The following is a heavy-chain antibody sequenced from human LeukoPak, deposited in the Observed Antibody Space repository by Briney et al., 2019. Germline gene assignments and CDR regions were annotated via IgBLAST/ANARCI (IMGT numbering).Heavy chain of an antibody. CDR2: IKPDGSAK. CDR1: GFTFSNYW. V-gene: IGHV3-7*05. J-gene: IGHJ5*02. D-gene: IGHD3-10*01. CDR3: VRGSSGTVVRGIAWAWFDP. Sequence: AGGSLRLSCVASGFTFSNYWMTWVRQAPGKGLERVANIKPDGSAKHFVDSVRGRFTISRDNAKDSLYLQMNSLRAEDTAVYYCVRGSSGTVVRGIAWAWFDPWGQGTLVTVSS.